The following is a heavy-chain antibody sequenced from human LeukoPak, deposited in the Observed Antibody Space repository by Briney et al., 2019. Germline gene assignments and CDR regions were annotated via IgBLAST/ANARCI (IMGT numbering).Heavy chain of an antibody. CDR2: IIPIFGTA. V-gene: IGHV1-69*01. J-gene: IGHJ4*02. CDR3: ARDLSGSYSGGYFDY. CDR1: GGTFSSYA. D-gene: IGHD3-10*01. Sequence: SVKVSCKASGGTFSSYAISWVRQAPGQGLEWMGGIIPIFGTANYAQKFQGRVTIIADESTSTAYMELSSLRSEDTAVYYCARDLSGSYSGGYFDYWGQGTLVTVSS.